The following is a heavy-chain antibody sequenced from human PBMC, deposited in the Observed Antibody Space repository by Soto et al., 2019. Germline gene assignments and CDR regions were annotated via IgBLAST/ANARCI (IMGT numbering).Heavy chain of an antibody. Sequence: GGSLRLSCAASGFTFSSCSMSWVRQAPGKRLEWVSGFRSSGDGGTTYYADSVKGRFTISRDNSKNTLFLQMNSLRAEDTAIYYCAKKVNSGPGSQYFDYWGQGTLVTVS. CDR3: AKKVNSGPGSQYFDY. D-gene: IGHD3-10*01. CDR1: GFTFSSCS. CDR2: FRSSGDGGTT. J-gene: IGHJ4*02. V-gene: IGHV3-23*01.